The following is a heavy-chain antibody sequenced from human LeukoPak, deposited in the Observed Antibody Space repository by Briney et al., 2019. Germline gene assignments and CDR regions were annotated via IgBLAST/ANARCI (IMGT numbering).Heavy chain of an antibody. D-gene: IGHD6-13*01. V-gene: IGHV1-18*01. J-gene: IGHJ3*02. CDR1: GYTFTSYG. CDR2: ISAYNGNT. Sequence: ASVKVSCKASGYTFTSYGLSWVRQAPGQGLGWMGWISAYNGNTNYAQKLQGRVTMTTDTSTSTAYMELRSPRSDDTAVYYCAREEGAPIAAANIWGLGTMVTVSS. CDR3: AREEGAPIAAANI.